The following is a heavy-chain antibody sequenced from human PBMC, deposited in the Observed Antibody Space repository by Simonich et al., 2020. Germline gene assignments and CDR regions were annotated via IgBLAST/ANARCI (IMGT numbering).Heavy chain of an antibody. D-gene: IGHD6-19*01. CDR3: ARWIAVAGTGAYGMDV. J-gene: IGHJ6*02. CDR1: GFTFSSYS. V-gene: IGHV3-21*01. CDR2: SSSSSSYI. Sequence: EVQLVESGGGLVKPGGCLRLSCAASGFTFSSYSMNWVRQAPGKGLEWVSSSSSSSSYIYYADLGKGRFTISRDNAKNSLYLQMNSLRAEDTAVYYCARWIAVAGTGAYGMDVWGQGTTVTVSS.